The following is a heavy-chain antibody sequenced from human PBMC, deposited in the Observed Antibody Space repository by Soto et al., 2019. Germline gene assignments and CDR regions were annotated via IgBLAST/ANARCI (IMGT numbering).Heavy chain of an antibody. J-gene: IGHJ4*02. CDR1: GGSLSTYY. D-gene: IGHD5-18*01. V-gene: IGHV4-59*01. CDR2: VYSSGST. CDR3: AATKLWLSFVS. Sequence: SETLSLTCTVSGGSLSTYYWTWIRQSPGKGLEWIGYVYSSGSTNYSPSLKSRATISLDTSKNEFSLNLRSVTPADTAVYYCAATKLWLSFVSWGPGTLVTVSS.